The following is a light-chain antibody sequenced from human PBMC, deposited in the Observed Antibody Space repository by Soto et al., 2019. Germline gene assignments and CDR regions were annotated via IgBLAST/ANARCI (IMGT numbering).Light chain of an antibody. Sequence: QSALTQPASLSGSPGQSITISCTGTSSDIGAYDYVSWFQQHPGKAPKLMISEVNNRPSGVSNRFSGSKSGNTAYLTIFGLQGEDEAGYFCFSFTTTSTHVFGTGTKVTVL. CDR2: EVN. V-gene: IGLV2-14*01. CDR3: FSFTTTSTHV. CDR1: SSDIGAYDY. J-gene: IGLJ1*01.